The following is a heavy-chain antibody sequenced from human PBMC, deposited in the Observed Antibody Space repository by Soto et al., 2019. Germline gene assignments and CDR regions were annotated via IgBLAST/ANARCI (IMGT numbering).Heavy chain of an antibody. D-gene: IGHD6-6*01. Sequence: GGSLRLSCAASGITFSRCAMSWVRQAPGKGLEWVSSISSSGANTYYADSVKGRFTISIDNSKNTLYLQMNSLTAEDTAVYYCAKGYSSSFYFDFWGQGTLVTVSS. CDR3: AKGYSSSFYFDF. CDR1: GITFSRCA. CDR2: ISSSGANT. J-gene: IGHJ4*02. V-gene: IGHV3-23*01.